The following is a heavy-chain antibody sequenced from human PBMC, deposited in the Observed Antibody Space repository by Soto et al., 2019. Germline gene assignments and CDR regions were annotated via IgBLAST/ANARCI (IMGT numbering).Heavy chain of an antibody. D-gene: IGHD3-22*01. J-gene: IGHJ4*02. Sequence: PSEILSLTCTVSGGSISSSSYYWGWIRQPPGKGLEWIGSIYYSGSTYYNPSLKSRVTISVDTSKNQFSLKLSSVTAADTAVYYCAAYLDYYDSSVDYWGQGTLVTVS. CDR3: AAYLDYYDSSVDY. V-gene: IGHV4-39*01. CDR2: IYYSGST. CDR1: GGSISSSSYY.